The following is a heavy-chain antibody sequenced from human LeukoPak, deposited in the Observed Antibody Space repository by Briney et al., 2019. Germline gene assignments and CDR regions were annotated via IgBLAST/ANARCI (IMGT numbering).Heavy chain of an antibody. J-gene: IGHJ4*02. CDR1: GFTISSYS. Sequence: PGGSLRLSCAASGFTISSYSMNWVRQAPGKGLEWVSSISSSSSYIYYADSVKGRFTISRDNAKNSLYLQMNSLRAEDTAVYYCARDSGYSYALDYWGQGTLVTVSS. V-gene: IGHV3-21*01. CDR3: ARDSGYSYALDY. CDR2: ISSSSSYI. D-gene: IGHD5-18*01.